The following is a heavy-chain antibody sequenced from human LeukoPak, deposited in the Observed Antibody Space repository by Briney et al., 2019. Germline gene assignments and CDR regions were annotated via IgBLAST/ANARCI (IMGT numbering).Heavy chain of an antibody. CDR3: ARGRYYGSGTLVYFDY. J-gene: IGHJ4*02. Sequence: SETLSLTRTVSGGSIRNSSYYWGCIRQPPGKGLEWIGITYYSGRTYYNPSLKSRVSMSVDTSKNQFSLKLTSVTAADTAVYYCARGRYYGSGTLVYFDYWGQGTLVTVSS. D-gene: IGHD3-10*01. V-gene: IGHV4-39*07. CDR2: TYYSGRT. CDR1: GGSIRNSSYY.